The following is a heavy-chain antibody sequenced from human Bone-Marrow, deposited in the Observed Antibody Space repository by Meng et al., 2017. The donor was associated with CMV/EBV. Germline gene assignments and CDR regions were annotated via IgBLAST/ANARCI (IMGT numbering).Heavy chain of an antibody. V-gene: IGHV1-2*02. CDR3: ARMTSGSSAWYGSMDV. CDR2: INPNSGGT. J-gene: IGHJ6*03. D-gene: IGHD6-19*01. CDR1: GYTFTGYY. Sequence: ASVKVSCKASGYTFTGYYMHWVRQAPGQGLEWMGWINPNSGGTNYAQKFQGRVTMTRDTSISTAYMELSRLRSGDTAVYYCARMTSGSSAWYGSMDVWGKGTTVTVSS.